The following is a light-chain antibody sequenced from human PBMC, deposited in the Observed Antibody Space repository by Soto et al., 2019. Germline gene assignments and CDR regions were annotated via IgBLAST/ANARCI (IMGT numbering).Light chain of an antibody. CDR1: KSISTW. V-gene: IGKV1-5*03. Sequence: DIQMTQSPSTLSASVGDRVTITCRASKSISTWLAWYQQKPGKAPKLLIYKASSLESGVPSRFSGSGSGTAFTLTISSLQPDDFATHYCQNYNSLSPFTFDPGTKVDIK. J-gene: IGKJ3*01. CDR2: KAS. CDR3: QNYNSLSPFT.